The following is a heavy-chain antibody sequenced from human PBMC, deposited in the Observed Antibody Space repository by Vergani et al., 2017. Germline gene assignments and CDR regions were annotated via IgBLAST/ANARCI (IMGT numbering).Heavy chain of an antibody. CDR1: GFTFSSFD. D-gene: IGHD2-8*01. CDR3: ARSANGYYYFDY. Sequence: EVQLVESGGGLVQPGGSLRLSCTASGFTFSSFDMHWVRQVPGKGLEWVSAISAAGDPYYPGSVQGRFTIPRENAKNSLYLQMNTLRAGDTAVYYCARSANGYYYFDYWGQGTLVTVSS. V-gene: IGHV3-13*05. J-gene: IGHJ4*02. CDR2: ISAAGDP.